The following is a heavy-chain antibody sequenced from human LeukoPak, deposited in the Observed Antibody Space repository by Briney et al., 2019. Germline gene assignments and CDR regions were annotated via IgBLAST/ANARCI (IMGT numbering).Heavy chain of an antibody. CDR3: VRHYYASGTAKGYFQH. D-gene: IGHD3-10*01. CDR2: IYYTGRT. Sequence: WETLSLTCAVSGGSLSSYYWSWIRQPPGAGPEWIGYIYYTGRTNYNPSLESRVTISLDSCTNQFSLNLNSLTTADTAVYYCVRHYYASGTAKGYFQHWGQGTLVTVSS. CDR1: GGSLSSYY. J-gene: IGHJ1*01. V-gene: IGHV4-59*01.